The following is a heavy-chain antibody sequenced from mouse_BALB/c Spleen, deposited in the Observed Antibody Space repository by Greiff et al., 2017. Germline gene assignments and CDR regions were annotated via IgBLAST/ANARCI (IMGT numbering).Heavy chain of an antibody. CDR1: GFTFSSYA. Sequence: EVMLVESGGGLVKPGGSLKLSCAASGFTFSSYAMSWVRQSPEKRLEWVAEISSGGSYTYYPDTVTGRFTISRDNAKNTLYLEMSSLRSEDTAMYYCARLYGSSPYYAMDYWGQGTSVTVSS. V-gene: IGHV5-9-4*01. D-gene: IGHD1-1*01. J-gene: IGHJ4*01. CDR3: ARLYGSSPYYAMDY. CDR2: ISSGGSYT.